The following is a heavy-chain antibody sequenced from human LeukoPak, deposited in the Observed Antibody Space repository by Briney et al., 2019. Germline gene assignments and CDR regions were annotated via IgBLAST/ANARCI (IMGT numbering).Heavy chain of an antibody. CDR3: ARDGDSNYVFYYYYYMDV. V-gene: IGHV3-66*01. Sequence: GGSLRLSCAASGFTVSSNYMSWVRQAPGKGLEWVSVIYSGGSTYYADSVKGRFTISRDNAKNSLYLQMNSLRAEDTAVYYCARDGDSNYVFYYYYYMDVWGKGTTVTVSS. CDR1: GFTVSSNY. CDR2: IYSGGST. D-gene: IGHD4-11*01. J-gene: IGHJ6*03.